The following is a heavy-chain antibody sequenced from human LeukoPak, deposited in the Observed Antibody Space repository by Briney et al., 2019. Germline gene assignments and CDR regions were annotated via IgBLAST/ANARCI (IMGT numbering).Heavy chain of an antibody. CDR1: GFTFSRNW. J-gene: IGHJ5*02. CDR2: INSDGSST. D-gene: IGHD1-26*01. Sequence: GGSLRLSCAASGFTFSRNWMYWVRQAPGKGLVWVSRINSDGSSTDYVDSVRGRFTISRDNAKNTLYLQMNSLRAEDTAAYYCASAVSGGYLDPWGQGTLVTVSS. V-gene: IGHV3-74*01. CDR3: ASAVSGGYLDP.